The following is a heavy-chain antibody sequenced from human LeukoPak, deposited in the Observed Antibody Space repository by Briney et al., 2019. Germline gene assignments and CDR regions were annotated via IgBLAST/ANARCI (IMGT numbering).Heavy chain of an antibody. V-gene: IGHV6-1*01. CDR2: TYYRSKWYN. Sequence: QTLSLTCAISGDSVSSNSAAWNWIRQSPSRGLEWLGRTYYRSKWYNDYAVSVKSRITINPDTSKNQFSLQLNSVTPEDTAVYYCARDRLYDSSGYYLGDFDYWGQGTLVTVSS. CDR1: GDSVSSNSAA. J-gene: IGHJ4*02. CDR3: ARDRLYDSSGYYLGDFDY. D-gene: IGHD3-22*01.